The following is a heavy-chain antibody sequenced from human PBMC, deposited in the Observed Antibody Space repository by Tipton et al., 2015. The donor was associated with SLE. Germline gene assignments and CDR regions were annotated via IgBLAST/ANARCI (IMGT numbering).Heavy chain of an antibody. J-gene: IGHJ4*02. V-gene: IGHV4-39*01. D-gene: IGHD2-21*02. CDR2: IYYSGST. CDR1: GGSLSSCIYY. CDR3: ARIGVVVTAIDY. Sequence: LRLSCTVSGGSLSSCIYYRGWIRPPPGKGREGIGSIYYSGSTYYNPPLKSRFTISVDTSKNQFSLKLSSVTAADTAVYYCARIGVVVTAIDYWGQGTLVTVSS.